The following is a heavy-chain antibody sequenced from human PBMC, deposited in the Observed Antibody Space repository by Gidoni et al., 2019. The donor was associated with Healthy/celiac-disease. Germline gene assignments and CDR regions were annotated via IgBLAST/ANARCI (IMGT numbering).Heavy chain of an antibody. CDR3: ARAQRGHWWVDP. V-gene: IGHV4-34*01. CDR2: INHSGST. D-gene: IGHD1-1*01. Sequence: QVQLQQWGAGLLKPSETLSLTCAVYGGSFSGYYWSWIRQPPGKGLEWIGEINHSGSTNYNPSLKSRVTISVDTSKNQFSLKLSSVTAADTAVYYCARAQRGHWWVDPWGQGTLVTVSS. J-gene: IGHJ5*02. CDR1: GGSFSGYY.